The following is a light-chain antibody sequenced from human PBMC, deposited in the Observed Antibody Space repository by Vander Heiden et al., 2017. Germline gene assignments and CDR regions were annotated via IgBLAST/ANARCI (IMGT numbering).Light chain of an antibody. V-gene: IGKV4-1*01. Sequence: DIVMTQSPDSLAVSLGERATINCKSSQSVLYSSNNKNYLAWYQQKPGQPPKLLIYWASTRESGVPDRVSGSGSGTDFTLTITSLQAEDVAVHYCQQYYSTPTFGQGTKVEIK. CDR1: QSVLYSSNNKNY. CDR2: WAS. CDR3: QQYYSTPT. J-gene: IGKJ1*01.